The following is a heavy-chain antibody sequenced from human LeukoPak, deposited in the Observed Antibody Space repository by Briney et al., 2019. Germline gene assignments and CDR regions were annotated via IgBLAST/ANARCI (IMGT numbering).Heavy chain of an antibody. CDR3: ARHLFYCSTTSCYSLFDY. CDR1: GGSISRNSYY. Sequence: PSETLSLTCTVSGGSISRNSYYWGWIRQPPGKGLEWIGTIYYSGSTYYDPSLKSRVTISVDTSNNQFSLKLNSVTAADTGVYYCARHLFYCSTTSCYSLFDYWGQGTLVTVSS. D-gene: IGHD2-2*01. V-gene: IGHV4-39*01. J-gene: IGHJ4*02. CDR2: IYYSGST.